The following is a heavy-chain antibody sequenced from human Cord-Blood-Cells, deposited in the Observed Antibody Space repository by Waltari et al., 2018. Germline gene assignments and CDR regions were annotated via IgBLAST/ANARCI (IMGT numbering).Heavy chain of an antibody. J-gene: IGHJ6*02. CDR1: GGSFSGYS. V-gene: IGHV4-34*01. CDR3: ARRGPGPGYSGSYYYYYYGMDV. D-gene: IGHD1-26*01. Sequence: QVQLQQWGAGLLKPSETLSLTCAVYGGSFSGYSWSWIRQPPGKGLEWMGEINHSGSTNYNPSLKSRVTISVDTTKNQFSLKLSSVTAADTAVYYCARRGPGPGYSGSYYYYYYGMDVWGQGTTVTVSS. CDR2: INHSGST.